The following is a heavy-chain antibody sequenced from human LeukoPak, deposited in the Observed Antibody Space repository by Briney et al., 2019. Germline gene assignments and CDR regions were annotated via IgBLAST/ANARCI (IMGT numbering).Heavy chain of an antibody. CDR3: ARDPCSSTSCYTGAFDI. J-gene: IGHJ3*02. CDR1: GGTFSSYA. CDR2: IIPIFGTA. D-gene: IGHD2-2*02. Sequence: GASVKVSCKASGGTFSSYAISWVRQAPGQGLEWMGGIIPIFGTANYAQKFQGRVTITADESTSTAYMELSSLRAEDTAVYYCARDPCSSTSCYTGAFDIWGQGTMVTVSS. V-gene: IGHV1-69*13.